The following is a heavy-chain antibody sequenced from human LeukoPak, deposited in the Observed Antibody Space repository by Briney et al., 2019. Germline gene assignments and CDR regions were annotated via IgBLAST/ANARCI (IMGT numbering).Heavy chain of an antibody. CDR2: IYYSGST. D-gene: IGHD4-11*01. J-gene: IGHJ4*02. CDR1: GGSISSYY. CDR3: ARLTTEFDY. V-gene: IGHV4-59*01. Sequence: SETLSLTCTVSGGSISSYYWRWIRQPPGKGLEWIGYIYYSGSTNYNPSLKSRVTISVDTSKNQFSLKLSSVTAADTAVYYCARLTTEFDYWGQGTLVTVSS.